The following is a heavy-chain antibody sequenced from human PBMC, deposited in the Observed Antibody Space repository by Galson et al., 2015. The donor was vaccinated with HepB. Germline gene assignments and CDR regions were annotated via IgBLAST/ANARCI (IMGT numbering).Heavy chain of an antibody. CDR2: ISSSSSYI. Sequence: SLRLSCAASGFTFSSYSMNWVRQAPGKGLEWVSSISSSSSYIYYADSVKGRFTISRDNAKNSLYLQMNSLRAEDTAVYYCARDPRYSSGWYKYWGQGTLVTVSS. J-gene: IGHJ4*02. CDR3: ARDPRYSSGWYKY. CDR1: GFTFSSYS. V-gene: IGHV3-21*01. D-gene: IGHD6-19*01.